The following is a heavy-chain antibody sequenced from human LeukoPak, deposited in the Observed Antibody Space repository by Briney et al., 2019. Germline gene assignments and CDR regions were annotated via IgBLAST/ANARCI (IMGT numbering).Heavy chain of an antibody. V-gene: IGHV4-31*03. D-gene: IGHD6-13*01. CDR3: ARSSSSWYGRGDY. Sequence: SETLSLTCTVSGGSISSGGYYWSWIRQHPGKGLEWIRYIYYSGSTYYNPSLKSRVTISVDTSKNQFSLKLSSVTAADTAVYYCARSSSSWYGRGDYWGQGTLVTVSS. CDR2: IYYSGST. J-gene: IGHJ4*02. CDR1: GGSISSGGYY.